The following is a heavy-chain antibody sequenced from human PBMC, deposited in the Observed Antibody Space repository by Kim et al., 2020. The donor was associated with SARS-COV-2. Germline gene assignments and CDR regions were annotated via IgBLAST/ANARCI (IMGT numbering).Heavy chain of an antibody. V-gene: IGHV3-30*01. CDR3: ARDRRGYFSYYYYGMDV. Sequence: VKGRFTISRDNSKNTLYLQMNSLRAEDTAVYYCARDRRGYFSYYYYGMDVWGQGTTVTVSS. D-gene: IGHD3-9*01. J-gene: IGHJ6*02.